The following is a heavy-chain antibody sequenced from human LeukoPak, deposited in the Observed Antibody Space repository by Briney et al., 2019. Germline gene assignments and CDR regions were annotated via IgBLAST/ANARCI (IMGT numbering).Heavy chain of an antibody. Sequence: ASVKVSCKASGYTFTSYGISWVRQAPGQGLEWMGWISAYNGNTNCAQKLQGRVTMTTDTSTSTAYMELRSLRSDDTAVYYCARDPLYYDFWSGLDFYYYYYGMDVWGQGTTVTVSS. CDR1: GYTFTSYG. CDR3: ARDPLYYDFWSGLDFYYYYYGMDV. CDR2: ISAYNGNT. D-gene: IGHD3-3*01. J-gene: IGHJ6*02. V-gene: IGHV1-18*01.